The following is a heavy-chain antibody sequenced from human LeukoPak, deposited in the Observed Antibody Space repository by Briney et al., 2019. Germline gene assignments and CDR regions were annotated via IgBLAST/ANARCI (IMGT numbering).Heavy chain of an antibody. CDR3: AKDLPEPYFDY. CDR2: IRSDGSIK. Sequence: GGSLRLSCAASGFTFSSYGMHWVRQAPGKGLEWVAFIRSDGSIKYYADSVKGRFTISRDISENTLYLQMNSLRAEDTSVYYCAKDLPEPYFDYWGQGTLVTVSS. CDR1: GFTFSSYG. V-gene: IGHV3-30*02. J-gene: IGHJ4*02.